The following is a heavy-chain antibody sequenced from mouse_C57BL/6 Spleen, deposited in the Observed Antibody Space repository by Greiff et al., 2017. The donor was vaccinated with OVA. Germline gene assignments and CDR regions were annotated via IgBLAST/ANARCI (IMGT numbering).Heavy chain of an antibody. V-gene: IGHV1-9*01. J-gene: IGHJ4*01. CDR2: ILPGSGST. Sequence: VQLQQSGAELMKPGASVKLSCKATGYTFTGYWIEWVKQRPGHGLEWIGEILPGSGSTNYNEKFKGKATFTADTSSNTAYMQLSSLTTEDSAIYYCARIPDYYGSRYYAMDYWGQGTSVTVSS. CDR1: GYTFTGYW. CDR3: ARIPDYYGSRYYAMDY. D-gene: IGHD1-1*01.